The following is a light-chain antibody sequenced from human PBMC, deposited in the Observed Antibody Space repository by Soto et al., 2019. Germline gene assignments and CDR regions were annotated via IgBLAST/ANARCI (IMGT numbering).Light chain of an antibody. Sequence: EIVLTQSPATLSLSAGERATLSCRASQSVSSYLAWYQQKPGQAPRLLIYDASNTATGIPARFSGSGSGTDFTLTISSLEPEDFAVYYCQQRNNWPPYSFGQGTKLEIK. V-gene: IGKV3-11*01. CDR3: QQRNNWPPYS. CDR1: QSVSSY. J-gene: IGKJ2*01. CDR2: DAS.